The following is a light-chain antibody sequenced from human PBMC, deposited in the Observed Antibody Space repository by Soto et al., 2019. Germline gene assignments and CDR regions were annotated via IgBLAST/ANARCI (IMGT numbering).Light chain of an antibody. V-gene: IGLV2-14*03. CDR3: VSYTSSTTYG. J-gene: IGLJ1*01. CDR2: DVA. Sequence: QSALTQPASVSDSPGQSITISCTGTSSDVGGSNFVSWYQQHPGKPPKLIIYDVANRPSGVSNRFSGSKSGSTASLIISRLQTEDEADYYCVSYTSSTTYGFGTGTKLTFL. CDR1: SSDVGGSNF.